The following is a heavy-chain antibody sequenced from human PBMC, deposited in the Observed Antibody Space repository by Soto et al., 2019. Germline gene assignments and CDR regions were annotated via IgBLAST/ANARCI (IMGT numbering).Heavy chain of an antibody. J-gene: IGHJ6*02. Sequence: SETLSLTCTVSGGSISSGDYYWSWIRQPPGKGLEWIGYIYYSGSTYYNPSLKSRVTISVDTSENQFSLKLSSVTAADTAVYYCASQVSSPYYYYGMDVWGQGTTVTVSS. D-gene: IGHD6-13*01. CDR1: GGSISSGDYY. CDR2: IYYSGST. V-gene: IGHV4-30-4*01. CDR3: ASQVSSPYYYYGMDV.